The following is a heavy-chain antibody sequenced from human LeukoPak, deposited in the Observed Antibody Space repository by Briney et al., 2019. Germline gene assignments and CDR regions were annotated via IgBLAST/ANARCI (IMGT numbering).Heavy chain of an antibody. V-gene: IGHV4-34*01. Sequence: SETLSLTCAVYGGSFSVYYWSWIRQPPGKVLEWIGEINHSGSTNYNPSLKSRVTISVDTSKNQFSLKLSSVTAADTAVYYCARGSSGGPGGYYYYYMDVWGKGTTVTVSS. J-gene: IGHJ6*03. CDR3: ARGSSGGPGGYYYYYMDV. D-gene: IGHD3-10*01. CDR2: INHSGST. CDR1: GGSFSVYY.